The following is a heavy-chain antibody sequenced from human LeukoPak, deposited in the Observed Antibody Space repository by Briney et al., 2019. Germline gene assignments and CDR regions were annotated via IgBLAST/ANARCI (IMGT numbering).Heavy chain of an antibody. D-gene: IGHD7-27*01. CDR1: GYTFTNSD. CDR3: ARGPQTSNFFDP. Sequence: ASVKVSCKASGYTFTNSDINWVRQTTGQGLEWMGWMNPNSGNTGYAQKFQDRVTMTRDTSISTAYMELNSLRSEDTAVYYCARGPQTSNFFDPWGQGTLVTVSS. J-gene: IGHJ5*02. CDR2: MNPNSGNT. V-gene: IGHV1-8*01.